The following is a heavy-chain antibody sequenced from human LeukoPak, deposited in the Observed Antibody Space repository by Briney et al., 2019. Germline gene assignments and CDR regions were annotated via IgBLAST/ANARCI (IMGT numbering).Heavy chain of an antibody. J-gene: IGHJ6*02. CDR1: GDPLSSGGYY. CDR3: ARFINYYDSSGYYPGYYYYGMDV. D-gene: IGHD3-22*01. Sequence: SETLSLTCTVSGDPLSSGGYYWSWIRQHPAKGLEWVGYIYYGGITYYNPSLKIRVTISVDTAKIQFSLKLSSVTAADTAVYYCARFINYYDSSGYYPGYYYYGMDVWGQGTTVTASS. V-gene: IGHV4-31*03. CDR2: IYYGGIT.